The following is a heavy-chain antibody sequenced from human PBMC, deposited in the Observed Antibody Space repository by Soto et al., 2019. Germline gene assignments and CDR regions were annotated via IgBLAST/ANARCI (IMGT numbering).Heavy chain of an antibody. J-gene: IGHJ3*02. V-gene: IGHV4-39*01. CDR3: ATYPPPGTYYDFWSGYAFDI. Sequence: SETLSLTCTVSGGSISSSSYYWGWIRQPPGKGLEWIGSIYYSGSTYYNPSLKSRVTISVDTSKNQFSLKLSSVTAADTAVYYCATYPPPGTYYDFWSGYAFDIWGQGTMVTVSS. D-gene: IGHD3-3*01. CDR1: GGSISSSSYY. CDR2: IYYSGST.